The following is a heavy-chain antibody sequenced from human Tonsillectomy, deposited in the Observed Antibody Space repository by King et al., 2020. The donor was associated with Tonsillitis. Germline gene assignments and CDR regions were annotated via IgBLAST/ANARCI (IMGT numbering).Heavy chain of an antibody. CDR2: IKQDGSEK. Sequence: VQLVESGGGLVQPGGSLRLSCAASGFTFSSYWMSWDSQAPGKGLEWVANIKQDGSEKYYVDSVKGRFTISRDNAKNSLYLQMNSLRAEDTAVYYCARDFFYDYVWGSYGHDAFDIWGQGTMVTVSS. D-gene: IGHD3-16*01. J-gene: IGHJ3*02. V-gene: IGHV3-7*01. CDR1: GFTFSSYW. CDR3: ARDFFYDYVWGSYGHDAFDI.